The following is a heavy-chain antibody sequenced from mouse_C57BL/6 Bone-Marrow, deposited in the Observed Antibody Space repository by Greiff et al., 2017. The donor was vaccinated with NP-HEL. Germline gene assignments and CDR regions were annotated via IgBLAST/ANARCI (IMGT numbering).Heavy chain of an antibody. J-gene: IGHJ1*03. CDR3: NIYYDYDDWYFEV. V-gene: IGHV14-4*01. CDR1: GFNIKDDY. Sequence: EVKLQESGAELVRPGASVKLSCTASGFNIKDDYMHWVKQRPEQGLEWIGWIDPENGDTEYASKFQGKATITADPSSNTAYLQLSSLTSEDTAVYYCNIYYDYDDWYFEVWGTGTTVTVSA. D-gene: IGHD2-4*01. CDR2: IDPENGDT.